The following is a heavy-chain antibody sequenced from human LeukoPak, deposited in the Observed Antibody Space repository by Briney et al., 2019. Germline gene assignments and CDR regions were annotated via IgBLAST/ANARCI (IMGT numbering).Heavy chain of an antibody. CDR3: AREGALTVTKDAFDI. D-gene: IGHD4-17*01. CDR1: GFTFSSYE. V-gene: IGHV3-48*03. J-gene: IGHJ3*02. CDR2: ISSSGSTI. Sequence: GGSLRLSCSAPGFTFSSYEMNWVRQAPGKGLEWVSYISSSGSTISCADSVKGRFTISRDNAKNSLYLQMNSLRAEDTAVYFCAREGALTVTKDAFDIWGQGTMVTVSS.